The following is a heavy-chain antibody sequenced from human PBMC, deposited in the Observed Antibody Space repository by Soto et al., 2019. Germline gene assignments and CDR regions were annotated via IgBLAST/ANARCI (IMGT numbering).Heavy chain of an antibody. D-gene: IGHD3-22*01. V-gene: IGHV5-10-1*01. J-gene: IGHJ6*02. CDR3: ASTNYEDSSGYYRYYGMDV. CDR1: GYSFTSYW. CDR2: IDPSDSYT. Sequence: GESLKISCKGSGYSFTSYWTSWVRQMPGKGLEWMGRIDPSDSYTNYSPSFQGHVTISADKSISTAYLQWSSLKASDTAMYYCASTNYEDSSGYYRYYGMDVWGQGTTVTVSS.